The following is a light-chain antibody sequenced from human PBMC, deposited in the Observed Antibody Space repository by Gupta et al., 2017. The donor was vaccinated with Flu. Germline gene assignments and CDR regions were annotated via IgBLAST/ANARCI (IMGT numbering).Light chain of an antibody. CDR2: AVT. V-gene: IGLV2-14*01. Sequence: SITSSCTGTSSDIGSYDYVSWYQQHPGKAPKLLIYAVTNRPAGVSIRFSGSKSGDTASLTISRLQPEDEADYYCSSCTSSTTVVFGGGTKLTVL. CDR1: SSDIGSYDY. J-gene: IGLJ2*01. CDR3: SSCTSSTTVV.